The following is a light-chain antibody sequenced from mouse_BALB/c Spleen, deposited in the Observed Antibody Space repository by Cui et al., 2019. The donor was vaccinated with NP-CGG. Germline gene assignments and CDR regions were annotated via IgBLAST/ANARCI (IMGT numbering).Light chain of an antibody. V-gene: IGLV1*01. CDR1: TGAVTTSNY. Sequence: AFLTKELPPTTSPGETVTLTCRSSTGAVTTSNYANWVQEKPDHLFTGLIGGTNNRAPGVPARFSGSLIGDKAALTITGAQTEDEAIYFCALWYSNHWVFGGGTKLTVL. J-gene: IGLJ1*01. CDR2: GTN. CDR3: ALWYSNHWV.